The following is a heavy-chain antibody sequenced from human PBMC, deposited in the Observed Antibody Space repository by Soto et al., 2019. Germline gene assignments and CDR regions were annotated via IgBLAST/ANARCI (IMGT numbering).Heavy chain of an antibody. CDR3: ASGYCSGGSCYGPDY. Sequence: ASVKVSCKASGYTFTSYAMHWVRQAPGQRLEWMGWIDAGNGNTKYSQKFQGRVTITRDTSASTAYMELSSLRSEDTAVYYCASGYCSGGSCYGPDYWGQGTLVTVSS. CDR1: GYTFTSYA. V-gene: IGHV1-3*01. J-gene: IGHJ4*02. CDR2: IDAGNGNT. D-gene: IGHD2-15*01.